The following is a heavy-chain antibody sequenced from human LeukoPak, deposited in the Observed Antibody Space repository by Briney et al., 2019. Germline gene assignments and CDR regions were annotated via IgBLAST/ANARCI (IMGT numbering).Heavy chain of an antibody. V-gene: IGHV4-59*01. CDR2: IYYSGST. CDR1: GGSISSYY. J-gene: IGHJ6*03. CDR3: ARGSTPYGSGSHFYYYYYMDV. Sequence: PSETLSLTCTVSGGSISSYYWSWIRQPPGKGLEWIGYIYYSGSTNYNPSLKSRVTISVDTSKNQFSLKLSSVTAADTAVYYCARGSTPYGSGSHFYYYYYMDVWGKGTTVTVSS. D-gene: IGHD3-10*01.